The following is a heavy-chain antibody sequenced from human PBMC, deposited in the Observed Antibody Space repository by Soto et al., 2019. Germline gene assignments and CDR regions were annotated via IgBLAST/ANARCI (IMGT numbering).Heavy chain of an antibody. V-gene: IGHV3-74*01. D-gene: IGHD1-1*01. J-gene: IGHJ6*02. CDR1: GFAFSSYW. Sequence: GGSLRLSCAASGFAFSSYWMHWVRQAPGKGLVWVSRINSDGSSTSYADSVKGRFTISRDNAKNTLYLQMNSLRAEDTAVYYCARERGTYYYGMDVWGQGTTVTVSS. CDR3: ARERGTYYYGMDV. CDR2: INSDGSST.